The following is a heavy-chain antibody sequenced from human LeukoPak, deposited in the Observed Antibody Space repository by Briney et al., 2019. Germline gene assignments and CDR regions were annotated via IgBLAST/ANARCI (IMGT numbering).Heavy chain of an antibody. V-gene: IGHV1-8*01. CDR3: ARRGKGLGYYMDV. CDR1: GYTFTSYD. Sequence: ASVKVSCRASGYTFTSYDIKWVRQATGQGLKWMGRMNPNSGNTDYAQKFQGRVTMTRNTSISTAYMELSSLTSEDTAMYYCARRGKGLGYYMDVWGKGTTVTISS. J-gene: IGHJ6*03. CDR2: MNPNSGNT. D-gene: IGHD3-16*01.